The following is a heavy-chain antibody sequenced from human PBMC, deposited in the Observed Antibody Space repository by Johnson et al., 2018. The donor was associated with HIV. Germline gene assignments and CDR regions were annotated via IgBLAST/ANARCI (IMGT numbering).Heavy chain of an antibody. CDR3: ATGASSTWSLGALDI. J-gene: IGHJ3*02. V-gene: IGHV3-72*01. CDR1: GFTFTDHY. D-gene: IGHD6-13*01. Sequence: EKLVESGGGVVQPGGSLRLSCAASGFTFTDHYMDWVRQAPGKGLEWVGRTRNNAHSYTTEYAASVKGRFTISRDDSKNSLYLQMNSLKSEDTAVYYCATGASSTWSLGALDIWGQGTMVTVSS. CDR2: TRNNAHSYTT.